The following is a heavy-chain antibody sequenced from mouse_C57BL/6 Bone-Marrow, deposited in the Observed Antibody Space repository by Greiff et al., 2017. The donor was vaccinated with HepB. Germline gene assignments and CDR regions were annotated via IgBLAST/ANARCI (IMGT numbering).Heavy chain of an antibody. CDR1: GYTFTSYG. J-gene: IGHJ4*01. CDR2: IYPRSGNT. V-gene: IGHV1-81*01. D-gene: IGHD1-1*01. Sequence: VKLVESGAELARPGASVKLSCKASGYTFTSYGISWVKQRTGQGLEWIGEIYPRSGNTYYNEKFKGKATLTADKSSSTAYMELRRLTSEDSAVYFCARKVGGPMDYWGQGTGVTVSS. CDR3: ARKVGGPMDY.